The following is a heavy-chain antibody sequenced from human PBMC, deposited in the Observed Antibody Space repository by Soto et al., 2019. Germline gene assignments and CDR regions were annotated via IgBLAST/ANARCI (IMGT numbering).Heavy chain of an antibody. V-gene: IGHV5-51*01. D-gene: IGHD3-22*01. CDR1: GYSFTSYW. Sequence: PGESLKISCKGSGYSFTSYWIGWVRQMPGKGLEWMGVIYPGDSDTRYSPSLQGQVTISADKSISTAYLQWSSLKASDTAMYYCAIDSSGYYYPGAFDIWGQGTMVTVSS. CDR2: IYPGDSDT. J-gene: IGHJ3*02. CDR3: AIDSSGYYYPGAFDI.